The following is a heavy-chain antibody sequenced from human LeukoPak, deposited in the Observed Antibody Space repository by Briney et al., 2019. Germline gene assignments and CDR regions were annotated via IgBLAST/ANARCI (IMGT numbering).Heavy chain of an antibody. D-gene: IGHD6-13*01. CDR1: GFTFSSYA. Sequence: PGGSLRLSCAASGFTFSSYAMSWVRQAPGKGLEWVSALSGSGGGTHYADSVKGRFTISRDNSKNTLFLQMNSLRPDDTAVYYCAKRGHYSINWYHYFDYWGQGTLVTVSS. V-gene: IGHV3-23*01. J-gene: IGHJ4*02. CDR3: AKRGHYSINWYHYFDY. CDR2: LSGSGGGT.